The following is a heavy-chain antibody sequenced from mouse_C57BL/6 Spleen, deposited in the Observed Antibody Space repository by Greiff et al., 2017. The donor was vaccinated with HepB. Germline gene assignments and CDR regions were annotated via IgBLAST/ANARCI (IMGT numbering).Heavy chain of an antibody. V-gene: IGHV1-5*01. CDR2: IYPGNSDT. D-gene: IGHD2-5*01. CDR1: GYTFTSYW. J-gene: IGHJ1*03. CDR3: TRGYSNYVGDWYFDV. Sequence: EVQLQQSGTVLARPGASVKMSCKTSGYTFTSYWMHWVKQRPGQGLEWIGAIYPGNSDTSYNQKFKGKAKLTAVTSASTAYMELSSLTYEDSAVYYCTRGYSNYVGDWYFDVWGTGTTVTVSS.